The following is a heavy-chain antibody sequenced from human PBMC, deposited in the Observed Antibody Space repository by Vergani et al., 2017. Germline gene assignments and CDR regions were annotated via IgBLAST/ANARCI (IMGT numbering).Heavy chain of an antibody. CDR2: IYYSGST. J-gene: IGHJ4*02. V-gene: IGHV4-59*01. CDR1: GGSISSYY. CDR3: ARSVSSWYYFDY. D-gene: IGHD6-13*01. Sequence: QVQLQESGPGLVKPSETLSLTCTVSGGSISSYYWSWVRQPPGKGREWIGYIYYSGSTNYNPSLKSRVTIAVDTSKNQFSLKLSSVTAADTAVYYCARSVSSWYYFDYWGQGTLVTVSS.